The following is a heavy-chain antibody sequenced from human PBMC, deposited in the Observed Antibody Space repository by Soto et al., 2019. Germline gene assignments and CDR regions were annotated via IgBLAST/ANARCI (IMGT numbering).Heavy chain of an antibody. D-gene: IGHD3-10*01. CDR2: ISGSGGST. CDR1: GFTFSSYA. J-gene: IGHJ5*02. CDR3: EKWVSHVLWLGELFDGWFDP. V-gene: IGHV3-23*01. Sequence: EVQLLESGGGLVQPGGSLRLSCAASGFTFSSYAMSWVRQAPGKGLEWVAAISGSGGSTYYADSVKGRFTISRDNSKNTLDLQMNSLRGEDRAVYYCEKWVSHVLWLGELFDGWFDPWGQGPLVTVSS.